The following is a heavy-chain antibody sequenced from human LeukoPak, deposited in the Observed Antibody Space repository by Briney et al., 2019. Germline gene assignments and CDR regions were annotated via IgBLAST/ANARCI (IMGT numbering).Heavy chain of an antibody. CDR3: ARTQGVYYGGNFGAFDI. D-gene: IGHD4-23*01. CDR2: INPSGGST. V-gene: IGHV1-46*01. J-gene: IGHJ3*02. Sequence: VASVKVSCKASGYTFTSYYMHWVRQAPGQGLEWMGIINPSGGSTSYAQKFQGRVTMTRDTSASTAYMELSSLRSEDTSVYYCARTQGVYYGGNFGAFDIWGQGTMVTVSS. CDR1: GYTFTSYY.